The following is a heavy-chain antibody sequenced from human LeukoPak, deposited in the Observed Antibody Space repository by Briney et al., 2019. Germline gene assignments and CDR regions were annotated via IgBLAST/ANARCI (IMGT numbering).Heavy chain of an antibody. V-gene: IGHV4-59*01. Sequence: SETLPLTCTDSGGSIRSYYWSWIRQPPGKGLEWIGYIYYSGSTNYNPSLKSRVTISVDTSKNQFSLKLSSVTAADTAVYYCARSLRARHIDYWGQGTLVTVSS. CDR2: IYYSGST. D-gene: IGHD3-10*01. CDR3: ARSLRARHIDY. J-gene: IGHJ4*02. CDR1: GGSIRSYY.